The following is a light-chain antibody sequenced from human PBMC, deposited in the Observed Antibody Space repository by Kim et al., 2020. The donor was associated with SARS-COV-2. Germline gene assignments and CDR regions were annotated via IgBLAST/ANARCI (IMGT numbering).Light chain of an antibody. J-gene: IGKJ1*01. Sequence: PPVGDRGTIACRASQVVSTWLAWYQQKPGKAPNLLIYKASSLQSGVPSRFSGSGSGTEFTLTISSLQPDDFATYYCQQYNSYLWTFGQGTKVDIK. V-gene: IGKV1-5*03. CDR2: KAS. CDR1: QVVSTW. CDR3: QQYNSYLWT.